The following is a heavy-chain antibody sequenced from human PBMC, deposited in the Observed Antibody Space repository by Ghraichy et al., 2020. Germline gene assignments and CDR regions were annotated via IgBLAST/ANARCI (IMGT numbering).Heavy chain of an antibody. D-gene: IGHD3-10*01. CDR2: ISSDSSRI. V-gene: IGHV3-21*01. Sequence: GESLNISCATSGFNLGVYTMNWLRWAPNKGLQWVSSISSDSSRIYYTDSVRGRFTISRDNAMNSVFLQMDSLTVEDTAMYYCVRAYGSGSFYYWGQGTQVSVSS. J-gene: IGHJ4*01. CDR3: VRAYGSGSFYY. CDR1: GFNLGVYT.